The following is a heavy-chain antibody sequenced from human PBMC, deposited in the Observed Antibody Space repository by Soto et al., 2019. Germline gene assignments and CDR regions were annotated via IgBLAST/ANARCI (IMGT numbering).Heavy chain of an antibody. D-gene: IGHD3-10*01. V-gene: IGHV3-23*01. J-gene: IGHJ6*02. CDR3: AKVRSWNSFYKIEGQNYYALDC. Sequence: EVQLLESGGGLAHPGGSLRLSCGVSGFSFSDSAMSWVRQAPGKGLEWVAAMSGDDGSAYYADSVRGRFTVSRDNSKNTLYLEMHSRRVEDTAVYYCAKVRSWNSFYKIEGQNYYALDCWCRGTTVTVSS. CDR2: MSGDDGSA. CDR1: GFSFSDSA.